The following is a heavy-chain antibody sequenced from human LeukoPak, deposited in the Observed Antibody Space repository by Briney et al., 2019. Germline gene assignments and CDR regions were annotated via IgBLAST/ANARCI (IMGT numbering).Heavy chain of an antibody. J-gene: IGHJ4*02. CDR1: GGTFSSYA. V-gene: IGHV1-69*13. CDR3: ARNYDSSGYYYSLDY. CDR2: IIPIFGTA. D-gene: IGHD3-22*01. Sequence: SVKVSCKASGGTFSSYATSWVRQAPGQGLEWMGGIIPIFGTANYAQKFQGRVTITADESTSTAYMELSSLRSEDTAVYYCARNYDSSGYYYSLDYWGQGTLVTVSS.